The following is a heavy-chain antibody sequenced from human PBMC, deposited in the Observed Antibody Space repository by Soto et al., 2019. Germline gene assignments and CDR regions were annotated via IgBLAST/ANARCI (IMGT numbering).Heavy chain of an antibody. D-gene: IGHD2-15*01. Sequence: QVQLQESGPGLVKPSETLSLTCTVSGGSISSYYWSWIRQPPGKGLEWIGYIYYSGSTNYDPSLKSRVTIAVDTSKNQFSLKLSSVTAADTAVYYCAGDLGRYCSGGSCPSGDWFDPWGQGTLVTVSS. CDR2: IYYSGST. CDR3: AGDLGRYCSGGSCPSGDWFDP. V-gene: IGHV4-59*01. J-gene: IGHJ5*02. CDR1: GGSISSYY.